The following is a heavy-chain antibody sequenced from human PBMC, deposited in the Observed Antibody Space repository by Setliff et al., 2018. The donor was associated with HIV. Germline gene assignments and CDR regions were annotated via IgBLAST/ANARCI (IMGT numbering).Heavy chain of an antibody. D-gene: IGHD2-2*01. V-gene: IGHV3-15*01. J-gene: IGHJ1*01. CDR3: TTDPAVD. Sequence: GGSLRLSCVASAASGFTFSDAWMSWVRQAPGQGLEWVGRTRSVSDGGRTDYAAPVKGRFTISRDDSKNMLDLQRNSLRIEDTAVYYCTTDPAVDWGQGTPVTVSS. CDR2: TRSVSDGGRT. CDR1: GFTFSDAW.